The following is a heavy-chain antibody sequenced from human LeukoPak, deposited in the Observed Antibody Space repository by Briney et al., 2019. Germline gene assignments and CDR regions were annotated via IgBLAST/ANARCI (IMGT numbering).Heavy chain of an antibody. V-gene: IGHV3-21*01. CDR1: GFTFSSYS. J-gene: IGHJ4*02. CDR2: ISGSSSYI. D-gene: IGHD5-12*01. Sequence: SGGSLRLSCAASGFTFSSYSMNWVRQAPGKGLEWVSSISGSSSYIYYADSVKGRFTISRDNAKYSLYLQMNSLRAEDTAVYYCARATRGYDYRYFDYWGQGTLVTVSS. CDR3: ARATRGYDYRYFDY.